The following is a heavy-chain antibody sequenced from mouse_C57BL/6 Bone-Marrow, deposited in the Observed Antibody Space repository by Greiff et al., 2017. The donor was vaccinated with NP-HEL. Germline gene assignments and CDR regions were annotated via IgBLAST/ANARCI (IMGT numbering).Heavy chain of an antibody. Sequence: EVQLQQSGPVLVKPGASVKMSCKASGYTFTDYYMNWVKQSHGKSLEWIGVINPYNGGTSYNQKFKGKATLTVDKSSSTAYMELNSLTSEDSAVYYCARVGYIYAMDYCGQGTSVTVSS. D-gene: IGHD2-2*01. CDR2: INPYNGGT. V-gene: IGHV1-19*01. J-gene: IGHJ4*01. CDR3: ARVGYIYAMDY. CDR1: GYTFTDYY.